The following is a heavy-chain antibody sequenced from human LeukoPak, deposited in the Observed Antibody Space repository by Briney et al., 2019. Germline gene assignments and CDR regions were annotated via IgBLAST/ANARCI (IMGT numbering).Heavy chain of an antibody. V-gene: IGHV4-59*01. CDR1: GGSISSYY. Sequence: SETLSLTCTVSGGSISSYYWSWIRQPPGKGLEWIGYIYYSGSTNYNPSLKSRVTISVDTSKNQFSLKLSSVTAADTAVYYCARGDVDTAMVTWSQGTLVTVSS. CDR2: IYYSGST. D-gene: IGHD5-18*01. CDR3: ARGDVDTAMVT. J-gene: IGHJ5*02.